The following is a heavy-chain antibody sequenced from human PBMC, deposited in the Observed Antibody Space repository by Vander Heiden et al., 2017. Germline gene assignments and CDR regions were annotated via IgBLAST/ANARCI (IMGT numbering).Heavy chain of an antibody. J-gene: IGHJ3*02. D-gene: IGHD4-17*01. CDR2: IWDDGSNK. Sequence: VQPVESGGGVVQPGRSLRLSCAASGFPLRGYGMHWFRQAPGKGREWVAVIWDDGSNKYYADPVKGRFTISRDNSKNTLYLQMNSLRAEDTAVYYCARGHDYGDYEGAFDIWGQGTMVTVSS. CDR3: ARGHDYGDYEGAFDI. V-gene: IGHV3-33*01. CDR1: GFPLRGYG.